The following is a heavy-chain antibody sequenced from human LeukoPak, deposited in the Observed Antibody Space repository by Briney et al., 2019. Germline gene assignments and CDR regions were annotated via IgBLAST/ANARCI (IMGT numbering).Heavy chain of an antibody. D-gene: IGHD3-3*01. J-gene: IGHJ4*02. CDR1: GASINNYY. Sequence: SETLSLTCTVSGASINNYYWSWIRQPPGKGLEYIGFIYYSGTTNYNPSLKSRVTISVDTSKNQFSLKLSSVTAADTAVYYCARELTIFGVVTNDYWGQGTLVTVSS. V-gene: IGHV4-59*12. CDR3: ARELTIFGVVTNDY. CDR2: IYYSGTT.